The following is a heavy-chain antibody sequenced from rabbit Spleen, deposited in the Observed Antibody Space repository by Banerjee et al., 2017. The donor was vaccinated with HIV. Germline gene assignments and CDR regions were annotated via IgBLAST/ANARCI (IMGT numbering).Heavy chain of an antibody. CDR1: GFTISSSYW. V-gene: IGHV1S40*01. J-gene: IGHJ4*01. Sequence: QSLEESGGGLVQPGESLTLSCKASGFTISSSYWMNWVRQAPGKGLEWIGTINTGSGSAYYASWAKGRFTISKTSSTTVTLQMTSLTAADTATYFCAREDRSDDGGDWDLWGQGTLVTVS. D-gene: IGHD2-1*01. CDR3: AREDRSDDGGDWDL. CDR2: INTGSGSA.